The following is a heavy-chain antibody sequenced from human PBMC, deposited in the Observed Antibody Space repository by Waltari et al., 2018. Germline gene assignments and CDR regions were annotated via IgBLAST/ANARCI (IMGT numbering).Heavy chain of an antibody. D-gene: IGHD3-22*01. Sequence: QVQLQQWGAGLLKPSEILSLTCAVYGGSFSGYYWSWIRQPPGKGLEWIGEINHSGSTNYNPSLKSRVTISVDTSKNQFSLNLSSVTAADTAVYYCARRPGYYDSSGYYFYYFDYWGQGTLVTVSS. J-gene: IGHJ4*02. V-gene: IGHV4-34*01. CDR1: GGSFSGYY. CDR3: ARRPGYYDSSGYYFYYFDY. CDR2: INHSGST.